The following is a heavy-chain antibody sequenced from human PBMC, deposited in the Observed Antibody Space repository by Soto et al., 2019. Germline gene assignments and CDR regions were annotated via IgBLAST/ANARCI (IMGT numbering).Heavy chain of an antibody. CDR3: ARDCSGGSCQNYFDY. J-gene: IGHJ4*02. D-gene: IGHD2-15*01. Sequence: GGSLRLSCAASGFTFSSYWMSWVRQAPGKGLEWVANIKQDGSEKYYVDSVKGRFTISRDNAKNSLYLQMNSLRAEDTAVYYCARDCSGGSCQNYFDYWGQGTLVTVSS. CDR2: IKQDGSEK. CDR1: GFTFSSYW. V-gene: IGHV3-7*01.